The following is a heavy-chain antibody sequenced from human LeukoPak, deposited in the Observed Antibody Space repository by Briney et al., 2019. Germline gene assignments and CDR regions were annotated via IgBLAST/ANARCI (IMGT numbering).Heavy chain of an antibody. D-gene: IGHD6-6*01. J-gene: IGHJ4*02. CDR1: GFTFSSYG. V-gene: IGHV3-21*01. CDR3: ARVGSSSSDFDY. Sequence: GGSLRLSCAASGFTFSSYGMNWVRQAPGKGLEWVSSISSSSSYIYYADSVKGRFTISRDNAKNSLYLQMNSLRAEDTAVYYCARVGSSSSDFDYWGQGTLVTVSS. CDR2: ISSSSSYI.